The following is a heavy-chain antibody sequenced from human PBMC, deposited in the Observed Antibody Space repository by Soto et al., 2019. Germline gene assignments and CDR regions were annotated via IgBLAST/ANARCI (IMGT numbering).Heavy chain of an antibody. CDR1: GFTFSSYS. Sequence: GGSLRLSCAASGFTFSSYSMNWVRQAPGKGLEWVSSISSSSSYIYYADSVKGRFTISRDNAKNSLYLQMNSLRAEDTAVYYCARDITAVDAIDYWGQGTLVTVSS. V-gene: IGHV3-21*01. J-gene: IGHJ4*02. CDR3: ARDITAVDAIDY. D-gene: IGHD3-3*01. CDR2: ISSSSSYI.